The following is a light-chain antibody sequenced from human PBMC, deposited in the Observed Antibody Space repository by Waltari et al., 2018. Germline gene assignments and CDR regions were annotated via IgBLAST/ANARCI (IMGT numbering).Light chain of an antibody. J-gene: IGLJ3*02. CDR1: SGSIATNY. Sequence: FMLTQPLSVSESPGKTVTISCTRSSGSIATNYAQWYQQRPGSSPPAVIDEDNQRPSGVPDRFSGSIDSSSNSASLTISGLKTEDEADYYCQSYDNRNHWVFGGGTKLTVL. CDR3: QSYDNRNHWV. CDR2: EDN. V-gene: IGLV6-57*01.